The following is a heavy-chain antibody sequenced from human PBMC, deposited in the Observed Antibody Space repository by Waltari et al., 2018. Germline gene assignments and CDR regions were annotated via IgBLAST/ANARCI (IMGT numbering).Heavy chain of an antibody. J-gene: IGHJ4*02. D-gene: IGHD1-1*01. CDR3: ARGDGTGKYGY. CDR2: TTDSERT. CDR1: GGSFRGYY. Sequence: QVQLQQWRAGLLKPSETLSLTCAVYGGSFRGYYWSWIRQPPGKGLEWIGKTTDSERTKYNPSLKSRISISVDTSKNQFSLTVFSVTAADAAVYYGARGDGTGKYGYWGQGTRVTVSS. V-gene: IGHV4-34*02.